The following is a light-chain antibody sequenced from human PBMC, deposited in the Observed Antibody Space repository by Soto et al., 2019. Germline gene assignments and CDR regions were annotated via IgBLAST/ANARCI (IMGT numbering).Light chain of an antibody. J-gene: IGLJ1*01. CDR1: SSNIGAGYD. V-gene: IGLV1-40*01. CDR2: GNS. CDR3: QSYDSSLSVFYV. Sequence: QPVLTQPPSVSGAPGQRVTISCTGSSSNIGAGYDVHWYQQLPGTAPKLLIYGNSNRPSGVPDRFSGSKSGTSASLAITGLQAEDEADYYCQSYDSSLSVFYVFGTGTKVTVL.